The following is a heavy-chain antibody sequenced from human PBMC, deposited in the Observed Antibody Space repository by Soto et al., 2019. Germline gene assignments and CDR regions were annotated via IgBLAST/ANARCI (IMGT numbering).Heavy chain of an antibody. J-gene: IGHJ4*02. CDR3: ARTTGRHLDF. Sequence: PSETLSLTCTVSYGSISVSNVFWGWVRQPTGKGLEWIGNIDYSGTAYFNPSLGTRVTFPVDTSKNQFSLTLYSVTAADTAVYYCARTTGRHLDFWGQGSLVTVSS. CDR1: YGSISVSNVF. D-gene: IGHD4-4*01. CDR2: IDYSGTA. V-gene: IGHV4-39*01.